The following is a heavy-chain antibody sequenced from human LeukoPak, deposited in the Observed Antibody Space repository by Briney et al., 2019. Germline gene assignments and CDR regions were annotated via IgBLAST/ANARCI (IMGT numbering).Heavy chain of an antibody. V-gene: IGHV1-2*02. CDR3: ASGGIVVVPAAQTMVDY. J-gene: IGHJ4*02. CDR1: GYTFTGYY. D-gene: IGHD2-2*01. Sequence: GASVKVSCKASGYTFTGYYMHWVRQAPGQGLEWMGWINPNSGGTNYAQKFQGRVTMTRDTSISTAYMELSRLRSDDTAVYYCASGGIVVVPAAQTMVDYWGQGTLVTVSS. CDR2: INPNSGGT.